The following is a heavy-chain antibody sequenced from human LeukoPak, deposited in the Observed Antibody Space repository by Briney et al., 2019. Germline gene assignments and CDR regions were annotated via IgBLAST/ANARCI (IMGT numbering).Heavy chain of an antibody. J-gene: IGHJ4*02. D-gene: IGHD5-12*01. V-gene: IGHV1-58*01. CDR2: IVVGSGNT. CDR3: AADQTIHSGADY. Sequence: SVKVSCKASGFTFTSSAVQWVRQARGQCLEWIGWIVVGSGNTNYAQKFQERVTITRDMSTSTAYMELSSLRSEDTAVYYCAADQTIHSGADYWGQGSLVTVSS. CDR1: GFTFTSSA.